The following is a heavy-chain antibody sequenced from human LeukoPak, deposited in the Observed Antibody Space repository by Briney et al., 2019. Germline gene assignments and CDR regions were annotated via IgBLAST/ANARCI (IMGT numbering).Heavy chain of an antibody. Sequence: ASVKVSCKASGYTFTSYGISWVRQAPGQGIEWMGWISAYNGNTNYAQKLQGRVTMTTDTSTSTAYMELRSLRSDDTAVYYCAREGASSSWYYFDYWGQGTLVTVSS. CDR3: AREGASSSWYYFDY. CDR1: GYTFTSYG. D-gene: IGHD6-13*01. V-gene: IGHV1-18*01. J-gene: IGHJ4*02. CDR2: ISAYNGNT.